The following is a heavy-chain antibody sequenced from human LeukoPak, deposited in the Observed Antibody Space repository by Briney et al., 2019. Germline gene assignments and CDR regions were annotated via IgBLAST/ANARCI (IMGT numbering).Heavy chain of an antibody. CDR1: GFTFSSYA. CDR2: ISGSGGST. CDR3: ATDDNSIPTDY. Sequence: GGSLRLSCAASGFTFSSYAMSWVRRAPGKGLEWVSAISGSGGSTYYADSVKGRFTISRDNSKNTLYLQMNSLRAEDTAVYYCATDDNSIPTDYWGQGTLVTVSS. D-gene: IGHD2/OR15-2a*01. V-gene: IGHV3-23*01. J-gene: IGHJ4*02.